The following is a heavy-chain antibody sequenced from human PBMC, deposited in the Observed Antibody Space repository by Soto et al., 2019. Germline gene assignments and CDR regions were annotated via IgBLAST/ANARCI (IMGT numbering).Heavy chain of an antibody. CDR2: IIPILGIA. V-gene: IGHV1-69*02. CDR3: ARGSGSTSCSDY. Sequence: QVQLVQSGAEVKKPGSSVKVSCKASGGTFSSYTISWVRQAPGQGLEWMGRIIPILGIANYAQKFQGRVTLTADKATSTAYTELSSLSSADTAVYYCARGSGSTSCSDYWRQGPLVTVSS. J-gene: IGHJ4*02. D-gene: IGHD2-2*01. CDR1: GGTFSSYT.